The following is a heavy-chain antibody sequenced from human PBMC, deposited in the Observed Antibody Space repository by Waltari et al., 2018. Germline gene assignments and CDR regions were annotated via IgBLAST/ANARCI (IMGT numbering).Heavy chain of an antibody. CDR1: GGSISSYY. CDR2: IYYSGST. D-gene: IGHD5-12*01. V-gene: IGHV4-59*01. J-gene: IGHJ6*03. CDR3: ARVEDSGYDTIYYYYYMDV. Sequence: QVQLQESGPGLVKPSETLSLTCTVSGGSISSYYWSWIRPPPGKGLEWIGDIYYSGSTNNNPPLRSRVHISVDTSKNQCSLKLSSVTAADTAVYYCARVEDSGYDTIYYYYYMDVWGKGTTVTVSS.